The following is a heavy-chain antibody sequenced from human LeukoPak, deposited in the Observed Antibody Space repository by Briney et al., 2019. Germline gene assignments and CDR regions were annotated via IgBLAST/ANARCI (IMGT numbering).Heavy chain of an antibody. CDR1: GGTFSGYA. Sequence: GASVKVSCEASGGTFSGYAISWVRQAPGQGLAWMGGIIPIFGTANYAQKFQGRVTITADESTSTAYMELSSLRSEDTAVYYCASFYSGSYSDYWGQGTLVTVSS. CDR3: ASFYSGSYSDY. J-gene: IGHJ4*02. D-gene: IGHD1-26*01. CDR2: IIPIFGTA. V-gene: IGHV1-69*13.